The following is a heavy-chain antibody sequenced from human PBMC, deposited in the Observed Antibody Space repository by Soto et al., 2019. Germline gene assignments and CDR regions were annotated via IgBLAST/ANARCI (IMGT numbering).Heavy chain of an antibody. CDR3: ASLINAAFDF. D-gene: IGHD3-10*01. V-gene: IGHV4-61*01. Sequence: SETLSLTCTVSGDSVSSGSSHWNWIRRPPGKGLEWIGYIYSSGSTSYNPSLKSRVTISVDTSKNQFSLKLRSVTAADTAVYYCASLINAAFDFWGQGTLVTVSS. CDR2: IYSSGST. CDR1: GDSVSSGSSH. J-gene: IGHJ4*02.